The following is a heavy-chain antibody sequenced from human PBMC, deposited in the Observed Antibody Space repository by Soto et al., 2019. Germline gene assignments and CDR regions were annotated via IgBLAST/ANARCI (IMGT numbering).Heavy chain of an antibody. CDR1: GYSFTSYW. CDR2: IYPGDSDT. CDR3: ARTSAGGKYYYGMDV. D-gene: IGHD6-13*01. V-gene: IGHV5-51*01. J-gene: IGHJ6*02. Sequence: EESLKSSCNGSGYSFTSYWIGWVRQMPGKGLEWMGIIYPGDSDTRYSPSFQGQVTISADKSISTAYLQWSSLKASDTAMYYCARTSAGGKYYYGMDVWGQGTTVIVSS.